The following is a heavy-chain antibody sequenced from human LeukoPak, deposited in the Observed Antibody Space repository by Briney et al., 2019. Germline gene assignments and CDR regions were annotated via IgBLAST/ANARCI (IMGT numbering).Heavy chain of an antibody. Sequence: PGGSLRLSCAASGFTFSSYSMNWVRQAPGKGLEWVSSISSSSSYIYYADSVKGRFTISRDNYKNMVYLQMNSLRVEDTAVYYCAKNTGQTSEYSYGFDYWGQGTLVTVSS. V-gene: IGHV3-21*04. CDR3: AKNTGQTSEYSYGFDY. CDR2: ISSSSSYI. D-gene: IGHD5-18*01. J-gene: IGHJ4*02. CDR1: GFTFSSYS.